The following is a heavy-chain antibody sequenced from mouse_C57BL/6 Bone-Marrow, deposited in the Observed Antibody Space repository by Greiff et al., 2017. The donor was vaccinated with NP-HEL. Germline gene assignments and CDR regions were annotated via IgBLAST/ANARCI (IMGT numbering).Heavy chain of an antibody. CDR1: GYTFTSYG. D-gene: IGHD1-3*01. V-gene: IGHV1-81*01. Sequence: QVQLQQSGAELARPGASVKLSCKASGYTFTSYGISWVKQRTGQGLEWIGEIYPRSGNTYYNEKFKGKATLTADKSSSTAYMELRSLTSEDSAVYFCARGQGIYNPYFDVWGTGTTVTVSS. CDR2: IYPRSGNT. CDR3: ARGQGIYNPYFDV. J-gene: IGHJ1*03.